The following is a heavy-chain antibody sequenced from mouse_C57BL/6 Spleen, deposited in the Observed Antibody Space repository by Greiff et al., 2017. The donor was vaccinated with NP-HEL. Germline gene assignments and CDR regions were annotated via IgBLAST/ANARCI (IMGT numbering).Heavy chain of an antibody. CDR1: GFSFSNYY. D-gene: IGHD1-1*01. CDR2: ISNGGGST. J-gene: IGHJ4*01. V-gene: IGHV5-12*01. CDR3: ARRVLATVVPEDAMDY. Sequence: EVKLMESGGGLVQPGGSLKLSCAASGFSFSNYYMYWVRQIPEKRLEWVAYISNGGGSTYYPDTVKGRCTISRDNAKNTSYLQMSRLKSDDTAMYYCARRVLATVVPEDAMDYWGQGTSVTVSS.